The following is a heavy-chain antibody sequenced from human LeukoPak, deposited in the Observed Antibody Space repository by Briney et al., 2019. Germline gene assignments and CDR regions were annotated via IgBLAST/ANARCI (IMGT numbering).Heavy chain of an antibody. CDR2: ISNDGSIT. CDR3: AKSKSPYPMDYIFDF. V-gene: IGHV3-30*18. Sequence: QAGGSLRLSCAASGFSFSSYGMHWVRQAPGKGLEWVAVISNDGSITKYGDSVKGRFIISRDNSKNTLYVQMNSLRTDDAAVYYCAKSKSPYPMDYIFDFWGQGTLVTVSS. CDR1: GFSFSSYG. J-gene: IGHJ4*02. D-gene: IGHD4-11*01.